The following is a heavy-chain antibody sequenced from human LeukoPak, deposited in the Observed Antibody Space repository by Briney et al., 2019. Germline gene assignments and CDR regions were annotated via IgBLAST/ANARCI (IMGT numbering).Heavy chain of an antibody. D-gene: IGHD3-10*01. Sequence: RASETLSLTCTVSGGSISSYYWSWIRQPAGKGLEWIGRIYTSGSTNYNPSLKSRVTMSVDTSKNQFSLKLSSVTAADTAVYYCARGRRVRGVIIKCWFDPWGQGTLVTVSS. V-gene: IGHV4-4*07. CDR1: GGSISSYY. CDR2: IYTSGST. J-gene: IGHJ5*02. CDR3: ARGRRVRGVIIKCWFDP.